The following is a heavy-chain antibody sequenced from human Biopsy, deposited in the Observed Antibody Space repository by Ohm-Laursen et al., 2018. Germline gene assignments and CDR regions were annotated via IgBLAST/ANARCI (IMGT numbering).Heavy chain of an antibody. CDR3: ARSMLGASTGDDALDV. V-gene: IGHV1-69*06. Sequence: ASVKVSCKASGGTFSNSAINWVRQAPGQGLEWMGGIIPIFNTAKDAQNFQGRVRMTADKSTNTAYMELTSLRSEDTAVYYCARSMLGASTGDDALDVWGQGTLVTVSS. CDR1: GGTFSNSA. J-gene: IGHJ3*01. D-gene: IGHD1-26*01. CDR2: IIPIFNTA.